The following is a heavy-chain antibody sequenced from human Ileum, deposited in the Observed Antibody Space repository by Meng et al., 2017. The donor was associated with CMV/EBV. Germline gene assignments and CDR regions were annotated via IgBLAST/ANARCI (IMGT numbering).Heavy chain of an antibody. CDR1: GYTFTTNS. Sequence: QVQLVQYGSELKKPGASVKGSCKASGYTFTTNSLIWVRQAPGQGLEWMGRIDPNSGGTNYAQKFQGRVTMTRDTSISTAYMELSRLTSDDTAVYYCASRFSVAGPEQFDYWGQGTLVTVSS. D-gene: IGHD6-19*01. CDR3: ASRFSVAGPEQFDY. J-gene: IGHJ4*02. V-gene: IGHV1-2*06. CDR2: IDPNSGGT.